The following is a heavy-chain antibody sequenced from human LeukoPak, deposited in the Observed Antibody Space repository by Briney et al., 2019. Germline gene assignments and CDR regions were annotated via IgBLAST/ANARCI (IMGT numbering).Heavy chain of an antibody. CDR2: ISGSGGST. CDR1: GFTFSSYA. Sequence: PGGSLRLSCAASGFTFSSYAMSWVRQAPGKGLEWVSAISGSGGSTYYADSVKGRFTISRDNAKNSLYLQMNSLRAEDTAVYYCARRALYGDYVRDYYYGMDVWGQGTTVTVSS. D-gene: IGHD4-17*01. J-gene: IGHJ6*02. CDR3: ARRALYGDYVRDYYYGMDV. V-gene: IGHV3-23*01.